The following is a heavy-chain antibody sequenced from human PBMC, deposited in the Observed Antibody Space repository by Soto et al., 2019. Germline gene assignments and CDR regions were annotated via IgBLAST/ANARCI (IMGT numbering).Heavy chain of an antibody. CDR3: ARGATVTREYFYGMDV. J-gene: IGHJ6*02. CDR2: IIPMFGTA. V-gene: IGHV1-69*13. D-gene: IGHD4-4*01. Sequence: SVKVSCKTSGGSFSNYAISWVRQAPGQGLEWMGAIIPMFGTANYAQMFQGRVTITADESTNTAYMEVSSLRSEDSAVYYCARGATVTREYFYGMDVWGQGTTVTVSS. CDR1: GGSFSNYA.